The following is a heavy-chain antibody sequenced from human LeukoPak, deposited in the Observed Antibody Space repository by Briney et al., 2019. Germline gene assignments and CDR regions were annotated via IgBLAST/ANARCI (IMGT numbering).Heavy chain of an antibody. CDR2: IYHSGST. CDR3: ARDYYSSGSYYGMDV. J-gene: IGHJ6*04. CDR1: GGSISSSNW. Sequence: PSETLSLTCAVSGGSISSSNWWSWVRQPPRKGLEWIGEIYHSGSTNYNPSLKSRVTISVDKSKNQFSLKLSSVTAADTAVYYCARDYYSSGSYYGMDVWGKGTTVTVSS. D-gene: IGHD3-10*01. V-gene: IGHV4-4*02.